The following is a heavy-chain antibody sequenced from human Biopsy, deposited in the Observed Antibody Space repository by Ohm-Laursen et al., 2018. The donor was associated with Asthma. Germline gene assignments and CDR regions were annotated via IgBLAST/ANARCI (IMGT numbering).Heavy chain of an antibody. CDR2: MSFDGRQT. CDR3: ARSIYDFWSGYYGLDV. Sequence: SLRLSCAASGFSFTSYGMHWVRQAPGKGLEWVAVMSFDGRQTYYADSVKGRFTISRDNSKNTLYLQMNSLRAEDTAVYYCARSIYDFWSGYYGLDVWGQGTTVTVSS. J-gene: IGHJ6*02. D-gene: IGHD3-3*01. V-gene: IGHV3-30*03. CDR1: GFSFTSYG.